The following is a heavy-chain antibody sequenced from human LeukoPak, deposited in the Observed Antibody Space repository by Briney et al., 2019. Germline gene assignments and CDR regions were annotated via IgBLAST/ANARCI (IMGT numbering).Heavy chain of an antibody. D-gene: IGHD6-6*01. Sequence: ASVTVSFKVSGYTLAELSMHWVRQAPGKGLEWMGGFDPEDGETIYAQKFQGRVTITADKSTSTAYMELSSLRSEDTAVYYCARGIAARSFQHWGQGTLVTVSS. V-gene: IGHV1-24*01. J-gene: IGHJ1*01. CDR3: ARGIAARSFQH. CDR2: FDPEDGET. CDR1: GYTLAELS.